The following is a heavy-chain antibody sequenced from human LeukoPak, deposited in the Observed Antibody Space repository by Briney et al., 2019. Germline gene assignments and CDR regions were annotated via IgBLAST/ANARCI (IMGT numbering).Heavy chain of an antibody. J-gene: IGHJ6*02. D-gene: IGHD6-6*01. Sequence: PGGSLRVSCAASGFTFTNAWMSWARQAPGKGLEWVSYISSSSSTIYYADSVKGRFTISRDNAKNSLYLQMNSLRDEDTAVYYCARGRGSSAWGLYYYYGMDVWGQGTTVTVSS. CDR3: ARGRGSSAWGLYYYYGMDV. CDR1: GFTFTNAW. CDR2: ISSSSSTI. V-gene: IGHV3-48*02.